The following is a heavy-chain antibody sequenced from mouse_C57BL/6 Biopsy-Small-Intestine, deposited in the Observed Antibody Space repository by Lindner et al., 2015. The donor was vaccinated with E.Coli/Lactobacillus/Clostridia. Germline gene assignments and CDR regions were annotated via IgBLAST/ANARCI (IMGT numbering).Heavy chain of an antibody. CDR1: GFTFSDYG. Sequence: VQLQESGGGIVKPGGSLKLSCAASGFTFSDYGMHWVRQAPEKGLEWVAYISSGSSTIYYADTVKGRFTISRDNAKNTLFLQMTSLRSEDTAMYYCANYGNYYAMDYWGQGTSVTVSS. V-gene: IGHV5-17*01. J-gene: IGHJ4*01. CDR3: ANYGNYYAMDY. CDR2: ISSGSSTI. D-gene: IGHD2-1*01.